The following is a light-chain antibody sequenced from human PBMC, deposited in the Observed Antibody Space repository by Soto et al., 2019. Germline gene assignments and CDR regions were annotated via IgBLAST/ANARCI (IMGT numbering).Light chain of an antibody. V-gene: IGLV1-40*01. J-gene: IGLJ3*02. Sequence: QLVLTQPPSVSGAPGQRVTISCTGSSSNIGAGYDVHWYQQLPGTAPKLLIYGNDNRPSGVPDRFSGSKSGTSASLDITGLQAEDEADYYCQSYDSSLSGPVFGGGTKLTVL. CDR3: QSYDSSLSGPV. CDR2: GND. CDR1: SSNIGAGYD.